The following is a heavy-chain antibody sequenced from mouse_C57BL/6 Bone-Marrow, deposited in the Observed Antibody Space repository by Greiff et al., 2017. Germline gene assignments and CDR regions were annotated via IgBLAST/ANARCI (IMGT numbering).Heavy chain of an antibody. CDR1: GFTFSDYG. D-gene: IGHD2-3*01. Sequence: EVMLQESGGGLVQPGGSLKLSCAASGFTFSDYGMAWVRQAPRKGPEWVAFISNLAYSIYYADTVTGRFTISRENAKNTLYLEMSSLRSEDTAMYYCARLGGYYGWFAYWGQGTLVTVSA. CDR3: ARLGGYYGWFAY. CDR2: ISNLAYSI. J-gene: IGHJ3*01. V-gene: IGHV5-15*01.